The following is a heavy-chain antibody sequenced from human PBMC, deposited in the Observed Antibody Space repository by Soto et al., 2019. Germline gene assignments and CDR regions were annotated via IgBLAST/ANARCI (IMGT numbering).Heavy chain of an antibody. V-gene: IGHV3-21*01. CDR2: ISSSSSYI. CDR3: ARDVRGLTGDNYYYYMDV. Sequence: GGSLRLSCAASGFTFSSYSMNWVRQAPGKGLEWVSSISSSSSYIYYADSVKGRFTISRDNAKNSLYLQMNSLRAEDTAVYYCARDVRGLTGDNYYYYMDVWGKGTTVTVSS. J-gene: IGHJ6*03. CDR1: GFTFSSYS. D-gene: IGHD7-27*01.